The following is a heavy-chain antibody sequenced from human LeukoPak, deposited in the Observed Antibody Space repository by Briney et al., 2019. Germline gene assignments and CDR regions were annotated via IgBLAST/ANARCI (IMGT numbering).Heavy chain of an antibody. CDR1: GTSITVDY. J-gene: IGHJ4*02. V-gene: IGHV4-59*08. CDR3: ARRTMGPNYLSYFDY. CDR2: IDYSGST. D-gene: IGHD2/OR15-2a*01. Sequence: PSETLSLTCFVSGTSITVDYWSWIRQPPGKGLEWIGTIDYSGSTNYSPSLQSRVSMSADTSSNHFSLSLDSVTAADTAVYYCARRTMGPNYLSYFDYWGQGTLVYVSS.